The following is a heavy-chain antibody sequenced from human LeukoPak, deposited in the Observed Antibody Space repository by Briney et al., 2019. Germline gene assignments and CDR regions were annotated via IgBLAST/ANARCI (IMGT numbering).Heavy chain of an antibody. J-gene: IGHJ3*02. CDR2: IYHSGST. Sequence: PSETLSLTCAVSGGSISSSNWWSWVRQPPGKGLEWIGEIYHSGSTNYNPSLKNRVTISVDKSKNQFSLKLSSVTAADTAVHYCARDGSGYYGGDAFDIWGQGTMVAVSS. V-gene: IGHV4-4*02. CDR1: GGSISSSNW. D-gene: IGHD3-22*01. CDR3: ARDGSGYYGGDAFDI.